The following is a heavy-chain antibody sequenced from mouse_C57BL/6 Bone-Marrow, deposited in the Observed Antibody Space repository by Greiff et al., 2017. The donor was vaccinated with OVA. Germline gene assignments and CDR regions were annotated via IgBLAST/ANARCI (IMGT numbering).Heavy chain of an antibody. D-gene: IGHD4-1*01. CDR1: GFTFSDAW. CDR3: TRKLFYAMDY. J-gene: IGHJ4*01. Sequence: EVQRVESGGGLVQPGGSMKLSCAASGFTFSDAWMDWVRQSPEKGLEWVAEIRNKANNHATYYAESVKGRFTISRDDSKSSVYLQMNSLRAEDTGIYYCTRKLFYAMDYWGQGTSVTVSS. V-gene: IGHV6-6*01. CDR2: IRNKANNHAT.